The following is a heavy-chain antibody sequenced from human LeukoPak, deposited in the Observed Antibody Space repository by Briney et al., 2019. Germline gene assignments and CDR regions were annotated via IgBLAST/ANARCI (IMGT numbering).Heavy chain of an antibody. Sequence: GGSLRLSCGASGFTFSIYSMNWVRQAPGKGLEWVSSISSSSSFIYYADSVKGRFTISRDNAKSSLYLQMNSLRAEDTAVYYCARDYILTGYSDYWGQGTLVTVSS. CDR3: ARDYILTGYSDY. CDR2: ISSSSSFI. D-gene: IGHD3-9*01. V-gene: IGHV3-21*01. J-gene: IGHJ4*02. CDR1: GFTFSIYS.